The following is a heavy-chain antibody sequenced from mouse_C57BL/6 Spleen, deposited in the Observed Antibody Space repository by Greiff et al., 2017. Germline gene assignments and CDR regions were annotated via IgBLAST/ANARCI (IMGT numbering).Heavy chain of an antibody. Sequence: QVQLQQPGAELVKPGASVKLSCKASGYTFTSYWMPWVKQRPGRGLEWIGRIDPNGGGTKYNEKFKSKATLTVDKPSSTAYMQLSSLTSEDSAVYYCARSPMLRSVAGYFDYWGQGTTLTVSS. CDR1: GYTFTSYW. V-gene: IGHV1-62-3*01. CDR3: ARSPMLRSVAGYFDY. J-gene: IGHJ2*01. D-gene: IGHD1-1*01. CDR2: IDPNGGGT.